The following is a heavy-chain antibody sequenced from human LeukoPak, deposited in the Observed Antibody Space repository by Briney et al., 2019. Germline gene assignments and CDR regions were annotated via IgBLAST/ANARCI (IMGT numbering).Heavy chain of an antibody. J-gene: IGHJ4*02. D-gene: IGHD6-19*01. Sequence: PSGTLSLTCGVYGGSFSDYYWSWIRQAPGKGLEWIGEIHHGGSTNYNPSLKSRATISVDRSKNQFSLKLSSVTAADTAVYYCARVLGIAVAGSLVDWGQGTLVTVSS. V-gene: IGHV4-34*01. CDR1: GGSFSDYY. CDR3: ARVLGIAVAGSLVD. CDR2: IHHGGST.